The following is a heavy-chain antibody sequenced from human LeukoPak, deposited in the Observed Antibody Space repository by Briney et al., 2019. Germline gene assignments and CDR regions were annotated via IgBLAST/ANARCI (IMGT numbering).Heavy chain of an antibody. Sequence: GGSLRLPCAASGFTFSIYWMSWVRQAPGKGLEWVASIKQDGSVKHFLDSVKGRFTISRDNAKNSLYLQMNSLRAEDTAVYYCARWDAYCSGGTCYFGGFAFDIWGQGTMVTVSS. V-gene: IGHV3-7*01. J-gene: IGHJ3*02. CDR2: IKQDGSVK. D-gene: IGHD2-15*01. CDR1: GFTFSIYW. CDR3: ARWDAYCSGGTCYFGGFAFDI.